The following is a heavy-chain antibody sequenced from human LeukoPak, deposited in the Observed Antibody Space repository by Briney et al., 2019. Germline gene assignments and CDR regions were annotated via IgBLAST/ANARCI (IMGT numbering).Heavy chain of an antibody. CDR2: INSDGSAT. V-gene: IGHV3-74*01. J-gene: IGHJ6*02. CDR1: GFSFRSSW. D-gene: IGHD2/OR15-2a*01. CDR3: ARGGARRGFYTMDV. Sequence: GGSRRLSCAASGFSFRSSWMHWVRQAPGKGLVWVSRINSDGSATYYADSVKGRFTISRDNAKNTLHLQMNSLRAEDTAVYYCARGGARRGFYTMDVWGQGTTVTVSS.